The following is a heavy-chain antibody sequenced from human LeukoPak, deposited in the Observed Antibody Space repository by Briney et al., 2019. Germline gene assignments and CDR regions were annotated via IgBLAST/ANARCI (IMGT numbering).Heavy chain of an antibody. Sequence: GASVKVSCKASGYTFTGYYMHWVRQAPGQGLEWMGWISAYNGNTNYAQKLQGRVTMTTDTSTSTAYMELRSLRSDDTAVYYCAREYGHYYDSSGYYWGYYYYYMDVWGKGTTVTVSS. CDR1: GYTFTGYY. CDR3: AREYGHYYDSSGYYWGYYYYYMDV. V-gene: IGHV1-18*04. J-gene: IGHJ6*03. CDR2: ISAYNGNT. D-gene: IGHD3-22*01.